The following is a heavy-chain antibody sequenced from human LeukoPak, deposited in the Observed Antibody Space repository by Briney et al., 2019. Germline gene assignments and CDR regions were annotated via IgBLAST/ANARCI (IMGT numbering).Heavy chain of an antibody. Sequence: GGSLRLSCAASGFTFSTYAMNWVRQAPGKGLEWVAVISGDGRHNYYADSVKGRFTISRDNSKSTLYLQMNSLRDDDSAAYFCARVYLERLTAGYFDHWGQGTQVTVSS. CDR2: ISGDGRHN. D-gene: IGHD2-8*01. J-gene: IGHJ4*02. V-gene: IGHV3-30*04. CDR3: ARVYLERLTAGYFDH. CDR1: GFTFSTYA.